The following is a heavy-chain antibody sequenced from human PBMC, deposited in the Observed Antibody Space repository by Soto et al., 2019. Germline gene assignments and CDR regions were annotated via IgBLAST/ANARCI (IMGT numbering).Heavy chain of an antibody. V-gene: IGHV3-53*01. CDR2: IFSSGES. Sequence: EVQLVESGGGLLQPGGSLRLSCAASGFTVSSTYMSWVRQAPGKGLERVSIIFSSGESFYADSVKGRFTISSDSSDNTVYLQMNSLKAEDTAVYYCARGGIGMVRTFDHWGQGTLVTVSS. D-gene: IGHD3-10*01. J-gene: IGHJ4*02. CDR1: GFTVSSTY. CDR3: ARGGIGMVRTFDH.